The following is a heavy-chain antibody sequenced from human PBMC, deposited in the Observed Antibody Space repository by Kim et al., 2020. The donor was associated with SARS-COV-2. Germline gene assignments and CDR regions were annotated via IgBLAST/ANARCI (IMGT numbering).Heavy chain of an antibody. D-gene: IGHD1-26*01. CDR2: SGST. CDR3: ARDPPMWA. V-gene: IGHV4-39*07. Sequence: SGSTYYNPSLKSRVTISVDTSKNQFSLKLSSVTAADTAVYYCARDPPMWAGGQGTLVTVSS. J-gene: IGHJ4*02.